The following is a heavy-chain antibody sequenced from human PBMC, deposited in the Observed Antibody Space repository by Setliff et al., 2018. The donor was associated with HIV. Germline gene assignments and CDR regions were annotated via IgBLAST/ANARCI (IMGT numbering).Heavy chain of an antibody. CDR1: KYTFTDYY. CDR2: VDPADDKT. V-gene: IGHV1-69-2*01. Sequence: GASVKVSCKASKYTFTDYYMHWVHQAPGKGLEWMGRVDPADDKTIYAEKFQGRVTMTPATSSDTAYLYLSSLRSEDTAVYYCAKDIPVPAINSGRVKNWFDPWGEGTLVTVSS. D-gene: IGHD6-19*01. J-gene: IGHJ5*02. CDR3: AKDIPVPAINSGRVKNWFDP.